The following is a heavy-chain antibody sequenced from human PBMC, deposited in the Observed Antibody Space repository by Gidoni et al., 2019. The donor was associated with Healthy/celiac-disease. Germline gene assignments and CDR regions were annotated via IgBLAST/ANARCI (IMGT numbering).Heavy chain of an antibody. J-gene: IGHJ6*03. CDR3: ARVWGGAAPYYYYYYMDV. CDR2: IYYSGST. V-gene: IGHV4-31*03. Sequence: QVQLQESGPGLVKPSQTLSLTCTFSGGSISSGGYYWSWIRQHPGKGLGWIGYIYYSGSTYYNPSLKSRVTISVDTPKNQFSLKLSSVTAADTAVYYCARVWGGAAPYYYYYYMDVWGKGTTVTVSS. CDR1: GGSISSGGYY. D-gene: IGHD3-16*01.